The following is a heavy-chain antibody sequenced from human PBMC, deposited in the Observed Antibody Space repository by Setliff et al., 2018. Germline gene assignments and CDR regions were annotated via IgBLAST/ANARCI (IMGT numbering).Heavy chain of an antibody. Sequence: SETLSLTCTVSGGSISSGGYYWGWIRQHPGKGLEWIGYIYYSGSTYYNPSLKSRVTISVDTSRNQFSLKLSSVTAADTAVYYCARDNNPGYRGYWGRFDYWGQGTLVTVSS. V-gene: IGHV4-31*03. CDR1: GGSISSGGYY. D-gene: IGHD3-16*02. J-gene: IGHJ4*02. CDR3: ARDNNPGYRGYWGRFDY. CDR2: IYYSGST.